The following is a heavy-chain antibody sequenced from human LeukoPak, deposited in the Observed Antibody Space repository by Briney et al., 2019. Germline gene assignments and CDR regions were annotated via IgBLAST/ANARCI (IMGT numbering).Heavy chain of an antibody. CDR1: GFTFSSYA. Sequence: GGSLRLSCAASGFTFSSYAIHWVRQAPGKGLEWVAVISYDGSDKYYADSVKGRFTISRDNSKNTLWLQMNSLRDEDTAVYYCAREESAMVVIDYWGQGTLVTVSS. CDR3: AREESAMVVIDY. D-gene: IGHD2-2*01. CDR2: ISYDGSDK. V-gene: IGHV3-30-3*01. J-gene: IGHJ4*02.